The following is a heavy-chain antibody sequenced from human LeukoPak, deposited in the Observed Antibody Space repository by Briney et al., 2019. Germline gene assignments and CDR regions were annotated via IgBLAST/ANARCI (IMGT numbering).Heavy chain of an antibody. D-gene: IGHD1-26*01. Sequence: GASVKVSCKASGYTFTSYYMHWVRQAPGQGLEWMGIINPSGGSTSYAQKFQGRVTMTRDMSTSTVYMELNSLRAEDTALYYCAKALGREGGDYWGQGTLVTASS. CDR2: INPSGGST. J-gene: IGHJ4*02. V-gene: IGHV1-46*01. CDR3: AKALGREGGDY. CDR1: GYTFTSYY.